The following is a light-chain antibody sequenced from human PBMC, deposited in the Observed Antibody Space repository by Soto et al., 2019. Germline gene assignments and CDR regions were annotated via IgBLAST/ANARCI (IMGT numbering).Light chain of an antibody. V-gene: IGKV3-15*01. CDR1: QSAHNN. J-gene: IGKJ4*01. CDR3: QQYQWWPLT. CDR2: LTS. Sequence: EIVMTQSPATLSVSPGERATLSCRASQSAHNNLAWYQQKPGQAPRLLIYLTSTRATGVPARFSGRGSGTDFTLTISSLQSEDFAFYYDQQYQWWPLTFGGGTKVEIK.